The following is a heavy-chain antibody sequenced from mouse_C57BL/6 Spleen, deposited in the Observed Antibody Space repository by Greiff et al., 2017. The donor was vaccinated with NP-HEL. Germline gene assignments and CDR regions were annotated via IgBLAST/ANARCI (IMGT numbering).Heavy chain of an antibody. D-gene: IGHD1-1*01. Sequence: EVHLVESGGGLVKPGGSLKLSCAASGFTFSDYGMHWVRQAPEKGLEWVAYISSGSSTIYYADTVKGRFTISRDNAKNTLFLQMTSLRSEDTAMYYCARDRGSSDYWGQGTTLTVSS. J-gene: IGHJ2*01. V-gene: IGHV5-17*01. CDR2: ISSGSSTI. CDR3: ARDRGSSDY. CDR1: GFTFSDYG.